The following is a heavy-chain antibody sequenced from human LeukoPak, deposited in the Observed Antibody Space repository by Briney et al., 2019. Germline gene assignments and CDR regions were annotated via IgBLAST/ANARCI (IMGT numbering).Heavy chain of an antibody. D-gene: IGHD4-17*01. Sequence: GGSLRLSCAVSGFAFSTYWMSWVRQAPGKGREWVASIKQDGSEKYYVDSVKGRFTTSRDNAKNTLYLQMNSLRAEDTAVYYCARGGYGDFDFDYWGQGTLVTVSS. CDR3: ARGGYGDFDFDY. CDR1: GFAFSTYW. CDR2: IKQDGSEK. V-gene: IGHV3-7*01. J-gene: IGHJ4*02.